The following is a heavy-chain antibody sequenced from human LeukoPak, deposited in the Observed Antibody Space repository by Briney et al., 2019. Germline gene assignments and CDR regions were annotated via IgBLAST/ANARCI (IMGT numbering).Heavy chain of an antibody. CDR1: GFTFSSYC. J-gene: IGHJ6*02. CDR3: ARDADYDILTGSPPFGGMDV. CDR2: ISSSSYI. D-gene: IGHD3-9*01. Sequence: GGSLRLSCTASGFTFSSYCMNWVRQAPGKGLEWVSSISSSSYIYYADSVKGRFTISRDNAKNSLYLQMNSLRAEDTAVYYCARDADYDILTGSPPFGGMDVWGQGTTVTVSS. V-gene: IGHV3-21*01.